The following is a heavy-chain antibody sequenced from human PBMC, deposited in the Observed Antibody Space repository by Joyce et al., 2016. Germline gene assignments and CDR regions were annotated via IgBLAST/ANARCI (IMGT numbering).Heavy chain of an antibody. J-gene: IGHJ4*02. CDR3: AKAPASLVVVVPAAIGIDS. CDR1: GFTFSTYG. CDR2: ISYHGSNT. V-gene: IGHV3-30*18. D-gene: IGHD2-2*01. Sequence: QVQLVESGGGVVQPGRSLRLSCTASGFTFSTYGMHWVRQAPGKGLEWVAVISYHGSNTYYADSVKGRFTIARDNSKNTLSLQMNSLRAEDTAVYYCAKAPASLVVVVPAAIGIDSWGQGTLVTVSS.